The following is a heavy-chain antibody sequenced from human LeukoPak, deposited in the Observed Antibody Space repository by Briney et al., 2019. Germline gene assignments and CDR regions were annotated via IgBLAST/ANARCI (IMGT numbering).Heavy chain of an antibody. V-gene: IGHV3-9*01. CDR1: GFTFDDYA. CDR3: AKDDSATVTTGFFDY. CDR2: ISWNSGSI. D-gene: IGHD4-11*01. J-gene: IGHJ4*02. Sequence: PGGSLRLSCAASGFTFDDYAMHWVRQAPGKGLEWVSGISWNSGSIGYADSVKGRFTISRGNAKNSLYLQMNSLRAEDAALYYCAKDDSATVTTGFFDYWGQGTLVTVSS.